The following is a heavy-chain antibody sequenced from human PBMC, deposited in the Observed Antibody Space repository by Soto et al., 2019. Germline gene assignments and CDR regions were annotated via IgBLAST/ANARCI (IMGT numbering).Heavy chain of an antibody. J-gene: IGHJ5*02. CDR2: ISGSGSSI. V-gene: IGHV3-23*01. CDR3: AKGGDSSSWKNWFDP. Sequence: EVQLLESGGGLVQPGGSLRLSCAASGFTFSNYAMTWVRQAPGKGLEWVSGISGSGSSIYYADSVKGRFTISRDNSKNTLYLQMNSLTAEDTAVYYCAKGGDSSSWKNWFDPWGQGTLVTVSS. CDR1: GFTFSNYA. D-gene: IGHD6-13*01.